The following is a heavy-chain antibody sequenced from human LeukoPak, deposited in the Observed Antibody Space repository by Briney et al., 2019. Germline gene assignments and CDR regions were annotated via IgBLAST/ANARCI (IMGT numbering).Heavy chain of an antibody. J-gene: IGHJ4*02. CDR3: AARQDLGRHYDN. CDR2: FSAASDGT. V-gene: IGHV3-23*01. D-gene: IGHD6-6*01. Sequence: PGGSLRLSCATSGFTFTSHAMSWVRQAPGKGLEWISGFSAASDGTYYADSVKGRFTISRDISKSTLYLQMNSLRVEDTAVYYSAARQDLGRHYDNWGQGTLVTVSS. CDR1: GFTFTSHA.